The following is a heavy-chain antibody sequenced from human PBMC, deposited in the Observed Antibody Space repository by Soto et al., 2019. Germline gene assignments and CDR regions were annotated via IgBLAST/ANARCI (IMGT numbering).Heavy chain of an antibody. CDR2: IWYDGSNK. Sequence: QVQLVESGGGVVQPGRSLRLSCAASGFTFSSYGMHWVRQAPGKGLEWVAVIWYDGSNKYYADSVKGRFTISRDNSKNTLYLQMNSLRAEDTAVYYCASGAIPYYGMDVWGQGTTVTVSS. D-gene: IGHD2-2*02. J-gene: IGHJ6*02. CDR1: GFTFSSYG. V-gene: IGHV3-33*01. CDR3: ASGAIPYYGMDV.